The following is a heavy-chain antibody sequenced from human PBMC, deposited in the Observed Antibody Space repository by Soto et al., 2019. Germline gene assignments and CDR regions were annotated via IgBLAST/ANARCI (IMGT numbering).Heavy chain of an antibody. CDR1: GGTFSTYA. J-gene: IGHJ4*02. D-gene: IGHD5-18*01. CDR3: AVDPWIQLWKFDY. Sequence: GASVKVSCKXSGGTFSTYAISWVRQAPGQGLEWMGGIIPIFGTPHYAQKFQGRVTITADASTSTAYMELSSLRSEDSAVYYCAVDPWIQLWKFDYWGQGTLVTVSS. CDR2: IIPIFGTP. V-gene: IGHV1-69*13.